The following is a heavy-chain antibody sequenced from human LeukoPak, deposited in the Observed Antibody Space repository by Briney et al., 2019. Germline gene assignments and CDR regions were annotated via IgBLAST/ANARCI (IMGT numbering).Heavy chain of an antibody. V-gene: IGHV3-66*01. CDR2: IHSGGST. D-gene: IGHD6-19*01. J-gene: IGHJ6*02. CDR3: AREGATSGSVAGTLYYYYGMDV. Sequence: GGSLRLFCAASTFTISSIYMSWVRQAPGKGLVGGSDIHSGGSTYYADSVKGRFTISRDNSKNTLYLQMNSLRAEDTAVYYCAREGATSGSVAGTLYYYYGMDVWGQGTTVTVSS. CDR1: TFTISSIY.